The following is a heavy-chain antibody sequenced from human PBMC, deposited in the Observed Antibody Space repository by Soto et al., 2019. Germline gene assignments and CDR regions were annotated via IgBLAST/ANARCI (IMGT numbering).Heavy chain of an antibody. Sequence: PGGSLRLSCAASGFNFNSYSMNWVRQAPGKGLEWVSSISGGGGGTYYADSVKGRLTISRDNSKDTLYLQMNSLRAEDTALYYCAKGSHYDILTAYHAFDYWGPGTLVTVSS. CDR2: ISGGGGGT. CDR1: GFNFNSYS. V-gene: IGHV3-23*01. D-gene: IGHD3-9*01. J-gene: IGHJ4*02. CDR3: AKGSHYDILTAYHAFDY.